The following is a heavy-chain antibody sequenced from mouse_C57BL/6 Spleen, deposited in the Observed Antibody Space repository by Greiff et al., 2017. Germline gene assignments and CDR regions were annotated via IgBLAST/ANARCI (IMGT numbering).Heavy chain of an antibody. CDR3: AKNGYYGSPWYFDV. J-gene: IGHJ1*03. Sequence: QVQLKESGPGLVQPSQSLSITCTVSGFSLTSYGVHWVRQSPGKGLEWLGVIWRGGSTDYNAAFMSRLSITKDNSKSQVFFKMNSLQADDTAIYYCAKNGYYGSPWYFDVWGTGTTVTVSS. CDR2: IWRGGST. V-gene: IGHV2-5*01. CDR1: GFSLTSYG. D-gene: IGHD1-1*01.